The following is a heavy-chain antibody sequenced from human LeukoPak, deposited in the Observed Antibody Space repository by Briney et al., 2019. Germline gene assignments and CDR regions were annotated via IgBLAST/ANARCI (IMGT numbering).Heavy chain of an antibody. CDR1: GYTFTSYD. CDR3: ARPDCSGGSCQGSYYYYYGMDV. V-gene: IGHV1-8*01. Sequence: ASVKVSCKASGYTFTSYDINWVRQATGQGLEWMGWMNPNSGNTGYAQKFQGRVTMTRNTSISTAYMELSCLRSEDTAVYYCARPDCSGGSCQGSYYYYYGMDVWGQGTTVTVSS. J-gene: IGHJ6*02. D-gene: IGHD2-15*01. CDR2: MNPNSGNT.